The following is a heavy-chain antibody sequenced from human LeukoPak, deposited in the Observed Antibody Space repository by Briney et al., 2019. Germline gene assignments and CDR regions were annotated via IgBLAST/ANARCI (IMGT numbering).Heavy chain of an antibody. CDR1: GFTFSSYW. D-gene: IGHD2-2*01. CDR3: ARAPTVLVGYCSSSSCQADY. V-gene: IGHV3-7*01. Sequence: GGSLRLSCAASGFTFSSYWMSWVRQAPGKGLEWVANVKQDGSEKYYVDSVKGRFTISRDNAENSLYLQMNSLRVEDTAVYYCARAPTVLVGYCSSSSCQADYWGQGTLVTVSS. J-gene: IGHJ4*02. CDR2: VKQDGSEK.